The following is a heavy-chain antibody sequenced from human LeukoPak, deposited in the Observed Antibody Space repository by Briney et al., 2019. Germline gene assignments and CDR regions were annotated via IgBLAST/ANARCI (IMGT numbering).Heavy chain of an antibody. Sequence: GGSLRLSCAASGFAFNSQTMSWVRQAPGEGLEWVASIKEDEIEIHYVDSVKGRFTISRDNAKGSLYLQMNSLRVEDTAVYYCARGGFRHFDPWGQGTLVTVSS. D-gene: IGHD3-22*01. CDR2: IKEDEIEI. J-gene: IGHJ5*02. CDR1: GFAFNSQT. V-gene: IGHV3-7*01. CDR3: ARGGFRHFDP.